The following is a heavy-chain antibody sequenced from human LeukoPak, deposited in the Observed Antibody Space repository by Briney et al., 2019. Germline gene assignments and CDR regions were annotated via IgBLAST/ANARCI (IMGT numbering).Heavy chain of an antibody. Sequence: SETLPLTCTVSGGPTSSSSYYWGWIRQPPGKGLEWIGSMYYSGSTYYNPSLKSRVTISVDTSKNQFSLKLSSVTAADTAVYYCARVDSSGYYYPGNFDYWGQGTLVTVSS. CDR1: GGPTSSSSYY. J-gene: IGHJ4*02. CDR3: ARVDSSGYYYPGNFDY. V-gene: IGHV4-39*07. D-gene: IGHD3-22*01. CDR2: MYYSGST.